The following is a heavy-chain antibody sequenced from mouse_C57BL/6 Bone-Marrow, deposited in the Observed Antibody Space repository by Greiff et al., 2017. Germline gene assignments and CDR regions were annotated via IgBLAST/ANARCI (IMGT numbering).Heavy chain of an antibody. Sequence: EVKLVESGGGLVQPGGSLKLSCAASGFTFSDYYMYWVRQTPEKRLEWVAYISNGGGSTYYPDTVKGRFTISRDNAKNTLDLQMSRLKSEDTAMYYWARHARALGVTGYGFAYWGQGTLVTVSA. J-gene: IGHJ3*01. V-gene: IGHV5-12*01. D-gene: IGHD2-13*01. CDR1: GFTFSDYY. CDR3: ARHARALGVTGYGFAY. CDR2: ISNGGGST.